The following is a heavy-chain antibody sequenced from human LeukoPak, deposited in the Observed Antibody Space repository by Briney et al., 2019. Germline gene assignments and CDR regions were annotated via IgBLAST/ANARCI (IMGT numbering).Heavy chain of an antibody. CDR3: AKLTEVAPTRPQGFDL. CDR1: GFIFSSYE. D-gene: IGHD5-12*01. Sequence: GGSLRLSCATSGFIFSSYEMNWVRQAPGKGLEWVSYISSRGGAIYYVDSLKGRFTISRDNAKNSLYLQMNSLRAEDTAVCYCAKLTEVAPTRPQGFDLWGRGTLVTVSS. J-gene: IGHJ2*01. V-gene: IGHV3-48*03. CDR2: ISSRGGAI.